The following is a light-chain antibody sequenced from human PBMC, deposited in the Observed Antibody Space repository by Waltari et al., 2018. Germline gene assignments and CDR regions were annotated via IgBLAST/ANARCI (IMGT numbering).Light chain of an antibody. CDR3: ATWDASLDTWV. J-gene: IGLJ3*02. Sequence: QSVVTQPPSASGTPGQRVTLPCSGSNSNIGGDIVNWYQQFPGTAPKLLIYANNQRPSGVPGRFSASRSGTSASLVISGLQSEDEADYYCATWDASLDTWVFGGGTKVTVL. CDR1: NSNIGGDI. CDR2: ANN. V-gene: IGLV1-44*01.